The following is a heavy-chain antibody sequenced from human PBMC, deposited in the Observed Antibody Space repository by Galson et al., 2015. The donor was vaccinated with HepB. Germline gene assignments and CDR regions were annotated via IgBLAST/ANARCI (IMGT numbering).Heavy chain of an antibody. V-gene: IGHV4-34*01. Sequence: LSLTCAVYGGSFSGYYWSWIRQPPGKGLEWIGEINHSGSTNYNPSLKSRVTISVDTSKNQFSLKLSSVTAADTAVYYCAIGWDDYGDYCLDYWGQGTLVTVSP. CDR2: INHSGST. J-gene: IGHJ4*02. CDR3: AIGWDDYGDYCLDY. CDR1: GGSFSGYY. D-gene: IGHD4-17*01.